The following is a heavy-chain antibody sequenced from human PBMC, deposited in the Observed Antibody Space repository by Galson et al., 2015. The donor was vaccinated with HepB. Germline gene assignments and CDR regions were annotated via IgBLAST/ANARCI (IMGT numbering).Heavy chain of an antibody. CDR2: ISHSTLYT. V-gene: IGHV3-11*06. Sequence: SLRLSCAASGFTFSDYYMSWIRQAPGKGLEWLSYISHSTLYTNYADSVKGRFTISRDNAKNSLFLQINSLRAEDTAVYYCARVADADYGDHTHFDFWGQGVLVNV. CDR3: ARVADADYGDHTHFDF. J-gene: IGHJ4*02. D-gene: IGHD4-17*01. CDR1: GFTFSDYY.